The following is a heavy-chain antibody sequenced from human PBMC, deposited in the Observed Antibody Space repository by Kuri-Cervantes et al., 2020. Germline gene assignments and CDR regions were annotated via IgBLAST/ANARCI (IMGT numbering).Heavy chain of an antibody. CDR3: ARDPSSTSYYYYYYGMDA. D-gene: IGHD2-2*01. CDR1: GFTFSDYY. J-gene: IGHJ6*02. Sequence: GGSLRLSCAASGFTFSDYYMSWIRQAPGKGLEWVSYISSSGSTIYYADSVKGRFTISRDNAKNSLYLQMNSLRAEDTAVYYCARDPSSTSYYYYYYGMDAWGQGITVTVSS. V-gene: IGHV3-11*01. CDR2: ISSSGSTI.